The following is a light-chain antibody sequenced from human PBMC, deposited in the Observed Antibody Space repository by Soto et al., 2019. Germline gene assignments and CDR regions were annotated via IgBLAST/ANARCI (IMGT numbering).Light chain of an antibody. V-gene: IGLV2-14*03. J-gene: IGLJ1*01. Sequence: QSVLTQPASVSGSPGQSITISCTGTSSDIGDYHYVSWYQLLPGKAPKLLIYDVTNRPSGVSNRFSGSKSGNMASLTISGLQAEDEADYYCNSYSTSSTPYVFGTGTKLTVL. CDR1: SSDIGDYHY. CDR3: NSYSTSSTPYV. CDR2: DVT.